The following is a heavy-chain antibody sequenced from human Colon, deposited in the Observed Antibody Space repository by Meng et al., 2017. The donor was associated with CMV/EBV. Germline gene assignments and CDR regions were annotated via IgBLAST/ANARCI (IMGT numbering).Heavy chain of an antibody. J-gene: IGHJ4*02. V-gene: IGHV3-30*02. D-gene: IGHD3-10*01. CDR2: IRDDGSNK. CDR1: GFTFNRYG. CDR3: GKDGREGSGSYYHIDY. Sequence: GESLKISCAASGFTFNRYGMQWVRQAPGKGLEWVAFIRDDGSNKYYADSLKGRNTISRDNSKNTVSLEMNSLRAEDTAVYYCGKDGREGSGSYYHIDYWGQGTLVTVSS.